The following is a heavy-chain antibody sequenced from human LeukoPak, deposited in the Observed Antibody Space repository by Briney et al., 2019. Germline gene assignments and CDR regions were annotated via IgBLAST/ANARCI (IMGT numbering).Heavy chain of an antibody. V-gene: IGHV3-74*01. CDR1: GNYW. CDR3: ARKRGSYFDY. D-gene: IGHD2-15*01. J-gene: IGHJ4*02. CDR2: INSDGSWT. Sequence: GGSLRLSCAASGNYWMHWVRQAPGKGLVWVSHINSDGSWTSYADSVKGRFTISRDNSKNTLYLQMNSLRAEDTAVYYCARKRGSYFDYWGQGTLVTVSS.